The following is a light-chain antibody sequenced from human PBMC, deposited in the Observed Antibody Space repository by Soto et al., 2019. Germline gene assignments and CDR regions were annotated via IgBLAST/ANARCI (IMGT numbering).Light chain of an antibody. CDR3: QKYTSVPLT. CDR1: QGIRNY. V-gene: IGKV1-27*01. J-gene: IGKJ4*01. CDR2: AAS. Sequence: DIQMTQSPSSLSASVGDRVTIACRASQGIRNYLAWYQQKPGKVPKLLIYAASTLHSGVPSRFSGSGSGTDFTLTISSLQPEDVATYYCQKYTSVPLTFGGGTKVEIK.